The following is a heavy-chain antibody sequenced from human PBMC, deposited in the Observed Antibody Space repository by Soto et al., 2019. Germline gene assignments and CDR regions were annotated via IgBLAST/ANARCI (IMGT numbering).Heavy chain of an antibody. Sequence: PSETLSLTCTVSGGSVSSGSYYWSWIRQPPGKGLEWIGYIYYSGSTNYNPSLKSRVTISVDTSKNQFSLKLSSVTAADTAVYYCARDVYGDYSDYWGQGTLVTVSS. CDR3: ARDVYGDYSDY. V-gene: IGHV4-61*01. J-gene: IGHJ4*02. CDR2: IYYSGST. D-gene: IGHD4-17*01. CDR1: GGSVSSGSYY.